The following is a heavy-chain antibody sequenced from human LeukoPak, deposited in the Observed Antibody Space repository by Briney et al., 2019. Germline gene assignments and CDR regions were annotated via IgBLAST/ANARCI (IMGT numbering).Heavy chain of an antibody. V-gene: IGHV1-46*01. Sequence: ASEKVSRKASVYSLTRYYIHWVRQAPPQGLEGMGMINPSDGSTSHAQNYQGKVTMTRDTSTSTVSMELSRLRAEDTAAYYCARDGGEIVVVIAASFEYWGQGTLVTVSS. CDR3: ARDGGEIVVVIAASFEY. CDR1: VYSLTRYY. CDR2: INPSDGST. J-gene: IGHJ4*02. D-gene: IGHD2-15*01.